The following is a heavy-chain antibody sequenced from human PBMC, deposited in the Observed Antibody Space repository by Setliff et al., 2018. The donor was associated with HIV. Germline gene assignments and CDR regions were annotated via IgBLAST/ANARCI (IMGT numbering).Heavy chain of an antibody. J-gene: IGHJ1*01. Sequence: ASVKVSCKASGYDFSSHYMHWVRQAPGQGLEWMGIVNRGGTRISHTRKFQGRLSLTTDTSTKTMYMELSGLQSEDTAVYYCARGGRPLEGIVVGPLEVAFGIWGQGTLVTVSS. D-gene: IGHD3-22*01. CDR2: VNRGGTRI. V-gene: IGHV1-46*01. CDR3: ARGGRPLEGIVVGPLEVAFGI. CDR1: GYDFSSHY.